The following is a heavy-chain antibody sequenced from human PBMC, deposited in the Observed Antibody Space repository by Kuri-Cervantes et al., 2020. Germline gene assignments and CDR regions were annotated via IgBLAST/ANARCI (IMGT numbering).Heavy chain of an antibody. D-gene: IGHD1-26*01. J-gene: IGHJ5*02. CDR1: GGSISSSSYY. CDR2: IYYSGST. Sequence: GSLRLSCTVSGGSISSSSYYWGWIRQPPGKGLEWIGSIYYSGSTYYNPSLKSRVTISVDTSKNQFSLKLSSVTAADTAVYYRASSGSYYYNWFDPWGQGTLVTVSS. V-gene: IGHV4-39*07. CDR3: ASSGSYYYNWFDP.